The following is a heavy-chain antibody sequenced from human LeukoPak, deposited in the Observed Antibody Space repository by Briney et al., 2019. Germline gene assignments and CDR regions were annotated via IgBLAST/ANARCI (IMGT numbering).Heavy chain of an antibody. CDR3: ARQSLGASGLDH. CDR1: GLRFNSHH. CDR2: APHDRSSP. D-gene: IGHD1-26*01. Sequence: PGGSLRLSCAVSGLRFNSHHMHWVRQAPNKGLEWVAVAPHDRSSPSHAASVNGRFTISRDNSKDTLFLHMDSLRVDDTAIYYCARQSLGASGLDHWGQGGLVTVSS. V-gene: IGHV3-30*03. J-gene: IGHJ4*02.